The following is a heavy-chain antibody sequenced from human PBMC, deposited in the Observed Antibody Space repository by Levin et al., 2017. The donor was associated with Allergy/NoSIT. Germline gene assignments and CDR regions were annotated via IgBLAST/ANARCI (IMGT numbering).Heavy chain of an antibody. CDR1: GYSFTSYW. J-gene: IGHJ6*03. CDR3: ARHLASLYGSGSYYPTGGYYYYYMDV. D-gene: IGHD3-10*01. Sequence: KVSCKGSGYSFTSYWIGWVRQMPGKGLEWMGIIYPGDSDTRYSPSFQGQVTISADKSISTAYLQWSSLKASDTAMYYCARHLASLYGSGSYYPTGGYYYYYMDVWGKGTTVTVSS. CDR2: IYPGDSDT. V-gene: IGHV5-51*01.